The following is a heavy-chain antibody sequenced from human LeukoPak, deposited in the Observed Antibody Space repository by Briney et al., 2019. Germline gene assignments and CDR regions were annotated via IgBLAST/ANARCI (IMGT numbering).Heavy chain of an antibody. V-gene: IGHV4-39*07. CDR2: IYYSGST. D-gene: IGHD2-15*01. J-gene: IGHJ4*02. Sequence: SETLSLTCNVSGGSISSSSHYWGWIRQPPGKGMEWIGSIYYSGSTYYNPSLKSRVTISVDTSKNQFSLKLSSVTAADTAVYYCARGSGGNSPTFDCWGQGTLVTVSS. CDR3: ARGSGGNSPTFDC. CDR1: GGSISSSSHY.